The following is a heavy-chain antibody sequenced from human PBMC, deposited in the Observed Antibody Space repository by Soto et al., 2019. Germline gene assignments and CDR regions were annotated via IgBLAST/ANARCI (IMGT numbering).Heavy chain of an antibody. V-gene: IGHV3-23*01. CDR3: AKDDQLHLGELSLNSLDY. D-gene: IGHD3-16*02. J-gene: IGHJ4*02. Sequence: PGGSLRLSCAASGFTFSSYAMSWVRQAPGKGLEWVSAISGSGGSTYYADSVKGRFTISRDNSKNTLYLQMNSLRAEDTAVYYCAKDDQLHLGELSLNSLDYWGQGTLVTVSS. CDR1: GFTFSSYA. CDR2: ISGSGGST.